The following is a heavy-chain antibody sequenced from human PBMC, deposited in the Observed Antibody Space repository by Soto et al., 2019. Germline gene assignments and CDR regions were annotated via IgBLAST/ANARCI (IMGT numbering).Heavy chain of an antibody. CDR1: GYTFTNYG. V-gene: IGHV1-18*01. CDR3: SRRTSIPDSGDY. Sequence: QVQLVQSGAEVKKPGASVKVSCKASGYTFTNYGINWVRQAPGQGLEWLGWVSAYNGERRYAQRVQARVIMTTDTSTTTAYMELRSLRSDDTAVYYCSRRTSIPDSGDYWGQGTLVTVSS. CDR2: VSAYNGER. J-gene: IGHJ4*01. D-gene: IGHD6-6*01.